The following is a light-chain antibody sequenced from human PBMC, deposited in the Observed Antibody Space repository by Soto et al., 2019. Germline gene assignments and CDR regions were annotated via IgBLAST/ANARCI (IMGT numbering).Light chain of an antibody. V-gene: IGLV2-8*01. CDR1: SSDVGGYNY. CDR2: EVS. Sequence: QSALTQPPSASGSPGQSVTISCTGTSSDVGGYNYVSWYQQHPGKAPKVMIYEVSKRPSGVPDRFSGYKSGNTASLTVSGLQAEDEADYYCSSYAGSNNLGVFGTGTKLTVL. CDR3: SSYAGSNNLGV. J-gene: IGLJ1*01.